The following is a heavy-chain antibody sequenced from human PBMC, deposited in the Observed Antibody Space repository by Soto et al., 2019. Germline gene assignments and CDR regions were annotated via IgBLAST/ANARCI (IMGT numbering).Heavy chain of an antibody. J-gene: IGHJ4*02. CDR3: TTETYFCCACYHKHPY. Sequence: PGGYPRLSCAASGFTFSNAWMSWVRQAPGKGLEWVGRIKSKTDGGTTDYAAPVKGRFTISRDDSKNTLYLQMNSLKTEDTAVDYCTTETYFCCACYHKHPYCGQGPL. V-gene: IGHV3-15*01. CDR2: IKSKTDGGTT. CDR1: GFTFSNAW. D-gene: IGHD2-21*02.